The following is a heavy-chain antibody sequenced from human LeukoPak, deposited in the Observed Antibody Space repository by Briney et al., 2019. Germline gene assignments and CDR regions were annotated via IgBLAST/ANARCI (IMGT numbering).Heavy chain of an antibody. CDR2: IYYSGST. CDR1: GGSISSYY. Sequence: SETLSLTCTVSGGSISSYYWSWIRQPPGKGLEWIGYIYYSGSTNYNPSLKSRVTMSVDTSKNQFSLKLSSVIDADTAMYYCARKCTDGSCYSHWGQGTLVTVSS. J-gene: IGHJ4*02. D-gene: IGHD2-15*01. CDR3: ARKCTDGSCYSH. V-gene: IGHV4-59*01.